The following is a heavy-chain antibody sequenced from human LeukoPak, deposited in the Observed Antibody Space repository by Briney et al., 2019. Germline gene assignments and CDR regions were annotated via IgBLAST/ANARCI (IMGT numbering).Heavy chain of an antibody. CDR1: GGSISSYY. CDR2: IYYSGST. CDR3: ARAQTYYMDV. V-gene: IGHV4-59*01. Sequence: SETLSLTCTVSGGSISSYYWSWIRQPRGKGLEWIWYIYYSGSTNYNPSLKSRVTISVDTSKNQFSLKLSSVTAADTAVYYCARAQTYYMDVWGKGTTVTVSS. J-gene: IGHJ6*03.